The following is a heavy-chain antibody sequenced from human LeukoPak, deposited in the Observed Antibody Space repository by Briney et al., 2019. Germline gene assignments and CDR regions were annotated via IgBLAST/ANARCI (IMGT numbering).Heavy chain of an antibody. CDR3: SRFGRGEDYYYYGMDV. J-gene: IGHJ6*02. Sequence: GGSLRLSCTASGFTFGDYAVSWVRQAPGKGLEWVGFIRSKAYGGTTEYAASVKGRFTISRDDSKSIAYLQMNSLKTEDTAVYYCSRFGRGEDYYYYGMDVWGQGTTVTVSS. V-gene: IGHV3-49*04. CDR2: IRSKAYGGTT. CDR1: GFTFGDYA. D-gene: IGHD3-16*01.